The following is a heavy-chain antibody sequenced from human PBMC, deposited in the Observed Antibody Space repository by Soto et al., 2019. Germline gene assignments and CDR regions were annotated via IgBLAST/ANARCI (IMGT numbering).Heavy chain of an antibody. J-gene: IGHJ4*02. CDR2: IYYSGST. Sequence: QVQLQESGPGLVKPSETLSLTCTVSGGSISSYYWSWIRQPPGKGLEWIGYIYYSGSTNYNPSLRTRXXIXVXXSKHQFSLKLSPVTAADTAVYYCARIDYGDSQVDYWGQGTLVTVSS. CDR1: GGSISSYY. V-gene: IGHV4-59*01. D-gene: IGHD4-17*01. CDR3: ARIDYGDSQVDY.